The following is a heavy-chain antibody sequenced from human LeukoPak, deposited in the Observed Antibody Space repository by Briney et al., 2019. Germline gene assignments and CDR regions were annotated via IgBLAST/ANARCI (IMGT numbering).Heavy chain of an antibody. Sequence: ASVKVSCKASGYTFTGYYMHWVRQAPGQGLQWMGWINPNGGDTNYAQKFQGRVTMTRDTSISTAYMELSRLRSDDTAVYYCARTPSPNFWSGYYARTAFPNYYMDVWGKGTTVTVSS. CDR3: ARTPSPNFWSGYYARTAFPNYYMDV. CDR2: INPNGGDT. J-gene: IGHJ6*03. D-gene: IGHD3-3*01. CDR1: GYTFTGYY. V-gene: IGHV1-2*02.